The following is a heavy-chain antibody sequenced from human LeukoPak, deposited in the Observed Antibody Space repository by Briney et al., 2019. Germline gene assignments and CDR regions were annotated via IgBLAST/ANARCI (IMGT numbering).Heavy chain of an antibody. J-gene: IGHJ3*02. D-gene: IGHD3-16*02. Sequence: SETLSLTCAVSGGSISSGGYSWSWIRQPPGKGLEWIGYIYYSGSTNYNPSLKSRVTISVDTSKNQFSLKLSSVTAADTAVYYCARALPYDYVWGSYRLQDAFDIWGQGTMVTVSS. CDR3: ARALPYDYVWGSYRLQDAFDI. CDR2: IYYSGST. CDR1: GGSISSGGYS. V-gene: IGHV4-61*08.